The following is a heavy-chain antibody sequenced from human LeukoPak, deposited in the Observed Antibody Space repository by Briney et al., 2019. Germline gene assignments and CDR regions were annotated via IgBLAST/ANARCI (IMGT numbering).Heavy chain of an antibody. J-gene: IGHJ4*02. V-gene: IGHV4-38-2*02. CDR1: GYSISSGYY. Sequence: SETLSLTCTVSGYSISSGYYWGWIRPPPGKGLEWIGSIYHSGSTYYNPSLKSRVTISVDTSKNQFSLKLSSVTAADTAVYYCARMDGYNSFDYWGQGTLVTVSS. CDR3: ARMDGYNSFDY. D-gene: IGHD5-24*01. CDR2: IYHSGST.